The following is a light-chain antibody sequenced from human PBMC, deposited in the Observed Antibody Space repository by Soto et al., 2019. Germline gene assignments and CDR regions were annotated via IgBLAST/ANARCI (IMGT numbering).Light chain of an antibody. CDR2: EVH. CDR1: SSDVGGYNY. J-gene: IGLJ3*02. V-gene: IGLV2-14*03. CDR3: SSYTTRTTPWV. Sequence: QSVLTQPASVSGSPGQSITISCTGTSSDVGGYNYVSWYQQHPGTAPKLVIYEVHNRPSGVSDRFSGSKSGNTASLTISGLQTEDEADYYCSSYTTRTTPWVFGGGTKLTVL.